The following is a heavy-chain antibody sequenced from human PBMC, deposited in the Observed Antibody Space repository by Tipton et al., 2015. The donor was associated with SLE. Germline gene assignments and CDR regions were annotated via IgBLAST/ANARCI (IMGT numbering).Heavy chain of an antibody. CDR3: ARDSSGYYWFDP. J-gene: IGHJ5*02. Sequence: TLSLTCTVSGDSIRGGSYYWSWIRQPAGKGLEWVGRIYASGSTDYNPSLKSRVTISVDTSKNQVSLNLSSVTAADTAIYYCARDSSGYYWFDPWGQGTLVTVSS. CDR2: IYASGST. V-gene: IGHV4-61*02. CDR1: GDSIRGGSYY. D-gene: IGHD3-22*01.